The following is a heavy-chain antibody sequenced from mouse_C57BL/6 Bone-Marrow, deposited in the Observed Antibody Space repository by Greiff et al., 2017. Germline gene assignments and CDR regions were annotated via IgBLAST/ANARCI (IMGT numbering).Heavy chain of an antibody. V-gene: IGHV5-17*01. CDR3: ARGGVYGNQNY. CDR1: GFTFRDYG. D-gene: IGHD2-1*01. Sequence: EVKLVESGGGLVKPGGSLKLSCAASGFTFRDYGMHWVRQAPEKGLEWVAYISSGSSTIYYADTVTGRFTISRDNAKNTLFLQMTSLRSEDTAMYYCARGGVYGNQNYWGQGTTLTVSS. CDR2: ISSGSSTI. J-gene: IGHJ2*01.